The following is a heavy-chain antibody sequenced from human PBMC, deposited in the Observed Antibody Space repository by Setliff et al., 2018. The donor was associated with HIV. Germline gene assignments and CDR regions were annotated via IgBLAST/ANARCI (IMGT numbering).Heavy chain of an antibody. CDR1: GGSFSGYY. D-gene: IGHD4-4*01. J-gene: IGHJ4*02. CDR2: INHSGST. CDR3: ARDQSDFYNNYLHSDY. Sequence: TSETLSLTCAVYGGSFSGYYWSWIRQPPGKGLEWIGEINHSGSTNYNPSLKSRVTISVDTSKNQFSLKLSSVTAADTAVYYCARDQSDFYNNYLHSDYWGQGTLVTVSS. V-gene: IGHV4-34*01.